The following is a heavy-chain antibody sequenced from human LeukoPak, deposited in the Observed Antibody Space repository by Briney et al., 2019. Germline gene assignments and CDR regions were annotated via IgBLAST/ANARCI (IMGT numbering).Heavy chain of an antibody. V-gene: IGHV3-48*01. J-gene: IGHJ6*02. CDR3: ARDKIQYSGSYYVAYGMDV. CDR2: ISSSSSTI. D-gene: IGHD1-26*01. CDR1: GFTFSSYS. Sequence: PGGSLRLSCAASGFTFSSYSMNWVRQAPGKGLEWVSYISSSSSTIYYADSVKGRFTISRDNAKNSLYLQMNSLRAEDTAVYYCARDKIQYSGSYYVAYGMDVWGQGNTVTVSS.